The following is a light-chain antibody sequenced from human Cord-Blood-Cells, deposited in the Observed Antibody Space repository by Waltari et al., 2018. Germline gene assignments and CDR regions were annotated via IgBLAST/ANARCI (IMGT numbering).Light chain of an antibody. CDR2: EGR. J-gene: IGLJ2*01. V-gene: IGLV2-23*01. CDR1: SSDVVSYNL. Sequence: QSALTQPATVSGSPGQSITIPCTGTSSDVVSYNLVSWYQQHPGKAPKLMIYEGRKRPSGVSNRFSGSKSGNTASLTISGLQAEDEADYYCCSYAGSVVFGGGTKLTVL. CDR3: CSYAGSVV.